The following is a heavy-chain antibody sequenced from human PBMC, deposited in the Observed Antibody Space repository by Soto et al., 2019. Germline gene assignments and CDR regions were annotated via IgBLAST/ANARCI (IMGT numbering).Heavy chain of an antibody. CDR3: ARDRGIAVAVDGFAP. CDR2: IYSGGST. CDR1: GLTVSRTQ. J-gene: IGHJ5*02. Sequence: SLRLSCAVSGLTVSRTQMSWVRQAPGKGLQWVSVIYSGGSTYYANAVKGRFTISRDISENTVYFELDKLTVADTAVFYCARDRGIAVAVDGFAPWGQGTLVTVSS. V-gene: IGHV3-53*01. D-gene: IGHD6-19*01.